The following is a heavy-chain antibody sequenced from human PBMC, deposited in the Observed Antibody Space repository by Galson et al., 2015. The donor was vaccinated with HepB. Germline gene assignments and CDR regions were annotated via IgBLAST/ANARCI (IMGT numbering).Heavy chain of an antibody. J-gene: IGHJ4*02. CDR3: ARGLGFTVTTAPFDY. Sequence: CAISGDSVSSNSAAWNWIRQSPSRGLEWLGRTYYRSKWYNDYAVSVKSRITTNPDTSKNQFSLQLNSVTPEDTAVYYCARGLGFTVTTAPFDYWGQGTLVTVSS. V-gene: IGHV6-1*01. CDR1: GDSVSSNSAA. D-gene: IGHD4-17*01. CDR2: TYYRSKWYN.